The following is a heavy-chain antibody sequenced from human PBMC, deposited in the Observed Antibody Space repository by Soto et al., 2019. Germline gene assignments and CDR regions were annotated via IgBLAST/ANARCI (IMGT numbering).Heavy chain of an antibody. Sequence: GGSLRLSCTASGFSFNNYAMSWVRQAPGKGLEWVSTISGSGDTTDYADSVKGRFTISRDNSKRTVYLQINSLGPEDTAVYFCGREVRLNSGWPTPLWGQGILVTVSS. D-gene: IGHD5-12*01. J-gene: IGHJ1*01. V-gene: IGHV3-23*01. CDR2: ISGSGDTT. CDR1: GFSFNNYA. CDR3: GREVRLNSGWPTPL.